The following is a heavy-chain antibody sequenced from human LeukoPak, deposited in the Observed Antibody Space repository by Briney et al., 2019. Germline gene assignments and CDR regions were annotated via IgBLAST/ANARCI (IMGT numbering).Heavy chain of an antibody. Sequence: SETLSLTCGVSGGSFSDYYWTWIRQPPGKGLEWIGEIIHSGRTNYNPSLKSRVTLSVDTSKNQFSLKLSSVTAADTAVYYCARLILHYYDSSGYPRYYFDYWGQGTLVTVSS. CDR2: IIHSGRT. D-gene: IGHD3-22*01. CDR1: GGSFSDYY. J-gene: IGHJ4*02. V-gene: IGHV4-34*12. CDR3: ARLILHYYDSSGYPRYYFDY.